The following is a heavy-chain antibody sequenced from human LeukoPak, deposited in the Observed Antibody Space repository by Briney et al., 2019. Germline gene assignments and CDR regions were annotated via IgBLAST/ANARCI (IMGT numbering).Heavy chain of an antibody. Sequence: GGSLRLSCSASGFTFSSYAMHWVRQAPGKGLEYVSSITSNGDTTYYTDSVKGRFTISRDNSKNTLYLQMSSLRAEDTAVYYCLKARLGTGDYWGQGTLVSVSS. V-gene: IGHV3-64D*06. CDR1: GFTFSSYA. D-gene: IGHD7-27*01. J-gene: IGHJ4*02. CDR2: ITSNGDTT. CDR3: LKARLGTGDY.